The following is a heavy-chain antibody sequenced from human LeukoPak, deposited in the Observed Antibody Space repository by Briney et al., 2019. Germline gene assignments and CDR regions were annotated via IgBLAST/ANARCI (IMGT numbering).Heavy chain of an antibody. V-gene: IGHV3-9*01. J-gene: IGHJ4*02. D-gene: IGHD2-15*01. CDR3: ARGSCSGVNCYKSYFFDS. CDR1: GFIFDDYA. Sequence: GGSLRLSCAASGFIFDDYAKHWVRQAPGKGLEWVSGINWNSGNIGYADSVKGRFTISRDTAKNSLYLQMNSLRAEDTALYYCARGSCSGVNCYKSYFFDSWGQGTLVTVSS. CDR2: INWNSGNI.